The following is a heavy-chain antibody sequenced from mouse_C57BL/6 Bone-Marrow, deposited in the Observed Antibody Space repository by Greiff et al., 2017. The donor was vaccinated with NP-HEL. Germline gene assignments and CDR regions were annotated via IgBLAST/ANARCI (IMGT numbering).Heavy chain of an antibody. D-gene: IGHD4-1*02. CDR1: GYTFTSYW. Sequence: QVHVKQSGAELAEPGASVKLSCKASGYTFTSYWMHWVKQRPGQGLEWIGYINPSSGYTKYNQKFKDKATLTADKSSSTAYMQLSSLTYEDSAVYYCARYRASTGTRAMDYWGQGTSVTVSS. CDR2: INPSSGYT. CDR3: ARYRASTGTRAMDY. V-gene: IGHV1-7*01. J-gene: IGHJ4*01.